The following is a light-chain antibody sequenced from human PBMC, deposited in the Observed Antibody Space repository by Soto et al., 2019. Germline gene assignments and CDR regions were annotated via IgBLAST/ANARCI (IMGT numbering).Light chain of an antibody. CDR2: DAS. CDR3: QQRSNWSFT. J-gene: IGKJ3*01. Sequence: EIVLTQSPATLSLSPGERATLSCRASQSVSSYLAWYQQKPGQAPRLLIYDASNRATGIPARFSGSGSGTDCTLTISRLEPEDFAVYYCQQRSNWSFTFGPGTKVDIK. V-gene: IGKV3-11*01. CDR1: QSVSSY.